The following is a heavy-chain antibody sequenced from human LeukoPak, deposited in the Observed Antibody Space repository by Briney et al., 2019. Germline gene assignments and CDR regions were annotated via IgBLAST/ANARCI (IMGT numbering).Heavy chain of an antibody. CDR3: ARQVGRGSYYYGMDV. J-gene: IGHJ6*02. CDR1: GGSISSYY. Sequence: SETLSLTCTVSGGSISSYYWSWIRQPPGKGLEWIGYIYYSGSTNYNPSLKCRVTISVDTSKNQFSLRLSSVTAADTAVYYCARQVGRGSYYYGMDVWGQGATVTVSS. D-gene: IGHD1-26*01. CDR2: IYYSGST. V-gene: IGHV4-59*08.